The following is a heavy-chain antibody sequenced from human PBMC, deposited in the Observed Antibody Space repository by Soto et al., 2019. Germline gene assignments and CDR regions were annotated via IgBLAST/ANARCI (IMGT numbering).Heavy chain of an antibody. CDR3: ARDVRAAATLVY. CDR2: IWYDGSNK. V-gene: IGHV3-33*01. Sequence: PGGSLRLSCAASGFTFSSYGMHWVRQAPGKGLEWVAVIWYDGSNKYYADSVKGRFTISRDNSKNTLYLQMNSLRAEDTAVYYCARDVRAAATLVYWGQGTLVTVSS. CDR1: GFTFSSYG. J-gene: IGHJ4*02. D-gene: IGHD6-13*01.